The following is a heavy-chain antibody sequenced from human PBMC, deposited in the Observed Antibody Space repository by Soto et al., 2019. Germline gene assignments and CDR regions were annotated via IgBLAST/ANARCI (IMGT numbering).Heavy chain of an antibody. CDR1: GGSFREYA. V-gene: IGHV1-69*01. CDR3: ARDSTAMVTTSFDF. Sequence: QVQLLQSGAEVKKPGSSVRVSCTASGGSFREYAISCVRQAPGHGLDWMGGIIPMVDTPNYAQKFQGRLTIIADESTSTVDMELSSLTADDTAFYYCARDSTAMVTTSFDFWGQGTLVTVSS. D-gene: IGHD5-18*01. CDR2: IIPMVDTP. J-gene: IGHJ4*02.